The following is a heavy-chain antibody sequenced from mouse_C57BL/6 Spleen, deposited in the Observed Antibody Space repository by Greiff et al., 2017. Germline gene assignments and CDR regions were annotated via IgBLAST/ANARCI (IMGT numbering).Heavy chain of an antibody. CDR2: IDPETGGT. CDR3: TLYDYDVEGLAMDY. D-gene: IGHD2-4*01. J-gene: IGHJ4*01. V-gene: IGHV1-15*01. CDR1: GYTFTDYE. Sequence: VQLQESGAELVRPGASVTLSCKASGYTFTDYEMHWVKQTPVHGLEWIGAIDPETGGTAYNQTFKGKAILTADKSSSTAYMELRSLTSEDSAVYYCTLYDYDVEGLAMDYWGQGTSVTVSS.